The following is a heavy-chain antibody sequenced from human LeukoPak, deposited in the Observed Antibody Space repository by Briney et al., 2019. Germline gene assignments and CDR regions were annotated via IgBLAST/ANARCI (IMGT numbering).Heavy chain of an antibody. CDR3: ARATGYCSGGSCYSEYYYYYYMDV. Sequence: SETLSLTCTVSGNSISSGDNYWSWIRQPAGKGLEWIGRIYTSGSTNYNPSLKSRVTISVDTSKNQFSLKLSSVTAADTAVYYCARATGYCSGGSCYSEYYYYYYMDVWGKGTTVTISS. V-gene: IGHV4-61*02. J-gene: IGHJ6*03. D-gene: IGHD2-15*01. CDR1: GNSISSGDNY. CDR2: IYTSGST.